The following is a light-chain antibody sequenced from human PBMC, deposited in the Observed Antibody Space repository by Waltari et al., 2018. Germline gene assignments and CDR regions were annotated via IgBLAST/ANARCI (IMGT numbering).Light chain of an antibody. CDR1: QSVNTN. Sequence: TQSPATLSVFPGEETSLSCRASQSVNTNLAWYQHKPGQAPRLLIYGASIRATGIPARFRGSGSGTEFTLTISSLQSEDLAVYYCQQYINRPRTFGQGTKVEIK. V-gene: IGKV3-15*01. CDR2: GAS. J-gene: IGKJ1*01. CDR3: QQYINRPRT.